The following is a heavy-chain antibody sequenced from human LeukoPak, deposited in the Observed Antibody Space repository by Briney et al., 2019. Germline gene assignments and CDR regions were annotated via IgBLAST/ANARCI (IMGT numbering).Heavy chain of an antibody. CDR1: GFTFSSYA. Sequence: NPGGSLRLSCAASGFTFSSYAMSWVRQAPGKGLEWASYISSSSSYTNYADSVKGRFTISRDNAKNSLYLQMNSLRAEDTAVYYCARDRAVAGTADMDYWGQGTLVTVSS. V-gene: IGHV3-21*05. CDR3: ARDRAVAGTADMDY. D-gene: IGHD6-19*01. CDR2: ISSSSSYT. J-gene: IGHJ4*02.